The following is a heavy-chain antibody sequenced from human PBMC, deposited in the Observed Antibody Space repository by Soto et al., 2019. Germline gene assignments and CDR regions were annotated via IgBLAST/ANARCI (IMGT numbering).Heavy chain of an antibody. CDR1: GGSISSSSYY. CDR2: IYYSGST. Sequence: QLQLQESGPGLVKPSETLSLTCTVSGGSISSSSYYWGWIRQPPGTGLEWIGSIYYSGSTSYNPSLRRRVTISVETSKNQFSLKLSSVTAADTAVYYCGRGDSSGYHVDYWGQGTLVTVSS. J-gene: IGHJ4*02. V-gene: IGHV4-39*01. CDR3: GRGDSSGYHVDY. D-gene: IGHD3-22*01.